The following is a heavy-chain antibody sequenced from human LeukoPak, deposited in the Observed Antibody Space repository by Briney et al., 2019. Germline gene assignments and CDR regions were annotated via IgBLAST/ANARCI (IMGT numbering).Heavy chain of an antibody. CDR2: IYPGDSDT. D-gene: IGHD4-17*01. V-gene: IGHV5-51*01. CDR3: ARGDGDYGDYVNWFDP. Sequence: RGESLKISCKGSGYSFTSYWIGWVRQMPGKGLEWMGIIYPGDSDTRYSPSFQGQVTISADKSISTAYLQWSSLKASDTAMYYCARGDGDYGDYVNWFDPWGQGTLVTVSS. CDR1: GYSFTSYW. J-gene: IGHJ5*02.